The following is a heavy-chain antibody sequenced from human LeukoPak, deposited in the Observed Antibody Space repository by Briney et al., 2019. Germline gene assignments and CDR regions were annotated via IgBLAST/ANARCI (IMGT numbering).Heavy chain of an antibody. CDR1: GFTFSDYY. J-gene: IGHJ4*02. Sequence: PGGSLRLSCAASGFTFSDYYMSWIRQAPGKGLEWVSYISSSGSTLYYADSVKGRFTISRDNAKNSLYLQMNSLRAEDTAVCYCARGVSGNYPYFDYWGQGTLVTVSS. D-gene: IGHD1-7*01. CDR3: ARGVSGNYPYFDY. V-gene: IGHV3-11*01. CDR2: ISSSGSTL.